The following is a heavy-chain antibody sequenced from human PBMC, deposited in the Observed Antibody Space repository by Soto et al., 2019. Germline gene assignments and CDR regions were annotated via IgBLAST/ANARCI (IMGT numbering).Heavy chain of an antibody. Sequence: PSETLSLTCTVSGGSISSGGYYWSWIRQHPGKGLEWIGYIYYSGSTYYNPSLKSRVTISVDTSKNQFSLKLSSVTAADTAVYYCARGISWSYSFDYWGQGTLVTVSS. V-gene: IGHV4-31*03. J-gene: IGHJ4*02. CDR1: GGSISSGGYY. CDR2: IYYSGST. D-gene: IGHD1-26*01. CDR3: ARGISWSYSFDY.